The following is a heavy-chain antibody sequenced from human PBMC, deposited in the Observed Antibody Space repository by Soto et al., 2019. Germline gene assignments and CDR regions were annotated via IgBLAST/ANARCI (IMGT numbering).Heavy chain of an antibody. V-gene: IGHV3-23*01. D-gene: IGHD2-8*01. CDR3: AKGLGNAKEV. Sequence: EVQLLESGGVLVQPGGSLRLSCSASGFNFGSYGMSWVRQAPGKGLEWVSGLTASGLNTYYTDSVKVRFTISRDNSRNTVYWQMSGLRVEDTAVFHCAKGLGNAKEVWGQGTTLTV. CDR2: LTASGLNT. J-gene: IGHJ6*02. CDR1: GFNFGSYG.